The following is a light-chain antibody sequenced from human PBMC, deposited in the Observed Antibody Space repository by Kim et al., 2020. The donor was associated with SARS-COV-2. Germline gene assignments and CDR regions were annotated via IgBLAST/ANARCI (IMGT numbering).Light chain of an antibody. Sequence: GQSVTISCTGTNNDVGGYNYVSWHQQHPGKAPKLMIYEVTKRPSGVPDRFSGSKSGNTASLTVSGLQAEDEADYYCSSYTGNYNVVFGGGTQLTVL. CDR1: NNDVGGYNY. V-gene: IGLV2-8*01. CDR3: SSYTGNYNVV. CDR2: EVT. J-gene: IGLJ3*02.